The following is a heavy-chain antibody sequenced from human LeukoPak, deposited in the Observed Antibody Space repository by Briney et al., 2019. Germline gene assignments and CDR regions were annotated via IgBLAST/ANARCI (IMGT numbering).Heavy chain of an antibody. CDR2: VDSEDGET. D-gene: IGHD3-22*01. CDR1: GYTFTDYY. J-gene: IGHJ4*02. V-gene: IGHV1-69-2*01. Sequence: ASVKISCKVSGYTFTDYYMHWVQQAPGKGLEWMGLVDSEDGETIYAEKFQGRVTITADTSTDTAYMELSSLITEDTAMYYCARGSRYYDSSSDYWGQGTLVTVSS. CDR3: ARGSRYYDSSSDY.